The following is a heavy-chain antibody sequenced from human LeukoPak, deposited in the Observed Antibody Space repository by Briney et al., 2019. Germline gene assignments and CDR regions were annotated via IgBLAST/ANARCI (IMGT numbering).Heavy chain of an antibody. D-gene: IGHD3-22*01. CDR1: GFIFGDYG. CDR3: ARASYYYDTSGLGAFDV. J-gene: IGHJ3*01. CDR2: INWNSDRI. Sequence: PGRSLRLSCAASGFIFGDYGMYWVRPAPGKGLEGVSGINWNSDRIGYADSVKGRFTISRDNAKNSLYMQMNSVRAEDTALYYCARASYYYDTSGLGAFDVWGQGTTVVVSS. V-gene: IGHV3-9*01.